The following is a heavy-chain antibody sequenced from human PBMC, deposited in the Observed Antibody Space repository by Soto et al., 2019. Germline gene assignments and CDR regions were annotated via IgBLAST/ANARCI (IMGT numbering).Heavy chain of an antibody. D-gene: IGHD3-22*01. J-gene: IGHJ4*02. V-gene: IGHV1-18*01. CDR2: ISTYNGNT. CDR1: GYXFTSYG. CDR3: ARALRYYYDSSIDY. Sequence: ASVKVSCKASGYXFTSYGISWVRQAPGLGLEWMGWISTYNGNTNYAQKLQGRVTMTTDTSTSTAYMELRSLRSEDTAVYYCARALRYYYDSSIDYWGQGTLVTVSS.